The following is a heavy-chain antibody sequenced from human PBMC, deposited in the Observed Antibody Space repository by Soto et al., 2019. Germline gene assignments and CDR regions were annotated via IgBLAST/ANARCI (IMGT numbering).Heavy chain of an antibody. CDR3: ARDPGRGYSYGYLDY. CDR2: IYYSGST. V-gene: IGHV4-59*01. D-gene: IGHD5-18*01. CDR1: GGSISSYY. Sequence: QVQLQESGPGLVKPSETLSLTCTVSGGSISSYYWSWIRQPPGKGLEWIGYIYYSGSTNYNPSLKSRVTISVDPSKNQFSLKLSSVTAADTAVYYCARDPGRGYSYGYLDYWGQGTLVTVSS. J-gene: IGHJ4*02.